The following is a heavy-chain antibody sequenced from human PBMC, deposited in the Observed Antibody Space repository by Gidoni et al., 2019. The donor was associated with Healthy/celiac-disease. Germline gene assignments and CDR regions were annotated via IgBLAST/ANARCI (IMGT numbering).Heavy chain of an antibody. CDR3: ARLDYGDYEYDAFDI. CDR1: GFTFSSYA. V-gene: IGHV3-30-3*01. D-gene: IGHD4-17*01. CDR2: ISYDGSNK. Sequence: VQLVESGGGVVQPGRSLRLSCAASGFTFSSYAMHWVRQAPGKGLEWVAVISYDGSNKYYADSVKGRFTISRDNSKNTLYLQMNSLRAEDTAVYYCARLDYGDYEYDAFDIWGQGTMVTVSS. J-gene: IGHJ3*02.